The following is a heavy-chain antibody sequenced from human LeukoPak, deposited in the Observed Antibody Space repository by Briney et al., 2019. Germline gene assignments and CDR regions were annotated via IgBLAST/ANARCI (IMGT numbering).Heavy chain of an antibody. V-gene: IGHV3-23*01. D-gene: IGHD3-9*01. Sequence: GGSLRLSCATSGFTFSSYAMSWVRQAPGKGLEWVSGIGASGGSTYYADSVKGRFTISRDNSKNTLYLQMNSLRTEDTAVYYCAKAEGYDILTGLDYWGQGTLVTISS. CDR3: AKAEGYDILTGLDY. J-gene: IGHJ4*02. CDR2: IGASGGST. CDR1: GFTFSSYA.